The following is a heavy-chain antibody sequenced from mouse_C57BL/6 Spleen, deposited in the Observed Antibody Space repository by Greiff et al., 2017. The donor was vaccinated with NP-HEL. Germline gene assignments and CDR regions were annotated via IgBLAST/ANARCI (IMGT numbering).Heavy chain of an antibody. CDR3: ARGGDDGWFAY. V-gene: IGHV1-81*01. D-gene: IGHD2-12*01. CDR2: IYPRSGNT. J-gene: IGHJ3*01. CDR1: GYTFTSYG. Sequence: VKLQESGAELARPGASVKLSCKASGYTFTSYGISWVKQRTGQGLEWIGEIYPRSGNTYYNEKFKGKATLTADKSSSTAYMELRSLTSEDSAVYFCARGGDDGWFAYWGQGTLVTVSA.